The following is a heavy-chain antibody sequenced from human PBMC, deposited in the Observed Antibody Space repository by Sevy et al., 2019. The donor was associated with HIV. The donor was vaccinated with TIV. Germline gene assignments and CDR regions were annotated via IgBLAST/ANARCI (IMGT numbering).Heavy chain of an antibody. D-gene: IGHD3-10*01. CDR2: ISYDGSNK. CDR3: AKDRGLLWFGEFSEPDY. Sequence: GGSLRLSCAASGFTFSSYGMHWVRQAPGKGLEWVAVISYDGSNKYYADSVKGRFTISRDNSKNTLYLQMNNLRAEDTVVYYCAKDRGLLWFGEFSEPDYWGQGTLVTVSS. J-gene: IGHJ4*02. V-gene: IGHV3-30*18. CDR1: GFTFSSYG.